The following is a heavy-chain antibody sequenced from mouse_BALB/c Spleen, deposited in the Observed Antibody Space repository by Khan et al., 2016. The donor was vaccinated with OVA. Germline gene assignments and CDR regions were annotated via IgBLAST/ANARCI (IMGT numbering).Heavy chain of an antibody. Sequence: QVQLQQSGPELVRPGVSVKISCKGSGFTFTDYAMHWVKQSHAKSLEWIGLISTYSGNTNYNQKFKGKATMTVDKSSSTAYMELARLTAEDSAIXYCARPAYDGYCDYWGQGTTLTVSS. CDR3: ARPAYDGYCDY. CDR1: GFTFTDYA. V-gene: IGHV1S137*01. J-gene: IGHJ2*01. D-gene: IGHD2-3*01. CDR2: ISTYSGNT.